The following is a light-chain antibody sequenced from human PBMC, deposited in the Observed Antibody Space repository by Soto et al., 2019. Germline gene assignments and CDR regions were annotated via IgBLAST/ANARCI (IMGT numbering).Light chain of an antibody. CDR2: DAS. Sequence: EIVLPQSPATLSLSPGERATISCRASQSVSSYLAWYQQKPGQAHRLLIYDASNRASGIPDRFSGSGSGTDFTLTISSLEPEDFAVYYCQQRSNWPYTFGQGTKLEIK. CDR1: QSVSSY. V-gene: IGKV3-11*01. J-gene: IGKJ2*01. CDR3: QQRSNWPYT.